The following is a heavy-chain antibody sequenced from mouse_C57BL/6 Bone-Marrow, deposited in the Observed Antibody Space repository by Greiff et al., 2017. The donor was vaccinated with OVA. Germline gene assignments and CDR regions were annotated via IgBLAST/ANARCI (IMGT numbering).Heavy chain of an antibody. CDR2: IDPENGDT. Sequence: VQLQQSGAELVRPGASVKLSCTASGFNIKDDYMHWVKQRPEQGLEWIGWIDPENGDTEYASKLQGKATITADTSSNTAYLQLSSLTSEDTAVYYCTIWCFAYWGQGTLVTVSA. CDR3: TIWCFAY. D-gene: IGHD1-1*02. J-gene: IGHJ3*01. V-gene: IGHV14-4*01. CDR1: GFNIKDDY.